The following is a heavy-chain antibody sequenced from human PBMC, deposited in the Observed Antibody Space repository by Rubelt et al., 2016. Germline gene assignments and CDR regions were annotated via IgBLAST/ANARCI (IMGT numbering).Heavy chain of an antibody. Sequence: VQLVDSGGGLVQPGGSLRLSCAASGFTFGIYAMRWVRQAPGKGLEWVSAISGSGGNTNYADSVKGRFTVSGDNSKNTLYLQMNSLRAEDTAVYYCAGDYDRASSDYWGQGTLVTVSS. V-gene: IGHV3-23*04. CDR1: GFTFGIYA. CDR2: ISGSGGNT. D-gene: IGHD3-22*01. CDR3: AGDYDRASSDY. J-gene: IGHJ4*02.